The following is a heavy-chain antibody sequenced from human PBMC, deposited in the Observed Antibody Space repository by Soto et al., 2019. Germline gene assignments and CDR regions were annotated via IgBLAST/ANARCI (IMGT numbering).Heavy chain of an antibody. CDR3: ARAHVTIFGVVIMPHYYYYYGMDV. D-gene: IGHD3-3*01. CDR1: GYTFTSYD. Sequence: VASVKVSCKASGYTFTSYDINWVRQATGQGLEWMGWMNPNSGNTGYAQKFQGRVTMTRNTSISTAYMELSSLRSEDTAVYYCARAHVTIFGVVIMPHYYYYYGMDVWGQGTTVTVSS. V-gene: IGHV1-8*01. CDR2: MNPNSGNT. J-gene: IGHJ6*02.